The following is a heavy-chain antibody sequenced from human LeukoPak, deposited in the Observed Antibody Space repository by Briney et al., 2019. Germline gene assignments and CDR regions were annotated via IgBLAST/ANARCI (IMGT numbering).Heavy chain of an antibody. V-gene: IGHV3-7*05. J-gene: IGHJ5*02. CDR2: IRPDGSEK. D-gene: IGHD2-15*01. CDR3: TRDLYCIGGSCYSGRWFDP. CDR1: GFTFGSYW. Sequence: GGSLRLSCVASGFTFGSYWMSWVRQAPGKGLEWVANIRPDGSEKFYVDSVKGRFSISRDNAKNSLYLQMNSLRAEDTAVYYCTRDLYCIGGSCYSGRWFDPWGQGTLVTVSS.